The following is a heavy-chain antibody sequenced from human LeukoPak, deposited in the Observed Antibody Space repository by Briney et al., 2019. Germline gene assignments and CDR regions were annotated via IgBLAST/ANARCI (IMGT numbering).Heavy chain of an antibody. J-gene: IGHJ6*02. CDR3: AKVEAYCGGDCYPSYYYGMDV. Sequence: GGSLRLSCAASGFTFSSYSMNWVRQTPGKGLEWVSAISGSGGSTYYADSVKGRFTISRDNSKNTLYLQMNSLRAEDTAVYYCAKVEAYCGGDCYPSYYYGMDVWGQGTTVTVS. CDR2: ISGSGGST. D-gene: IGHD2-21*02. V-gene: IGHV3-23*01. CDR1: GFTFSSYS.